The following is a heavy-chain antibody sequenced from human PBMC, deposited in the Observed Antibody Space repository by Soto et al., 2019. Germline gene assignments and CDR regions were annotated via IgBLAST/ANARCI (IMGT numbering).Heavy chain of an antibody. Sequence: SETLSLTCAVYGGSFSGYYWSWIRQPPGKGLEWIGEINHSGSTNYNPSLKSRVTISVDTPKNQFSLKLSSVTAADTAVYYCARDGDDFYGSGSPDYWGQGTLVTVSS. CDR3: ARDGDDFYGSGSPDY. D-gene: IGHD3-10*01. CDR1: GGSFSGYY. J-gene: IGHJ4*02. CDR2: INHSGST. V-gene: IGHV4-34*01.